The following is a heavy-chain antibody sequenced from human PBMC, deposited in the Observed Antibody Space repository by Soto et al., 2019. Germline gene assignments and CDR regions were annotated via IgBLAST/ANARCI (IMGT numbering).Heavy chain of an antibody. CDR1: GGTFSSYT. CDR2: IIPILGIA. D-gene: IGHD2-15*01. V-gene: IGHV1-69*02. CDR3: ARGVTGRDRGSGPSCFDY. Sequence: QVQLVQSGAEVKKPGSSVKVSCKASGGTFSSYTISWVRQAPGQGLEWMGRIIPILGIANYAQKFQGRVTITADKSTSTADMELSSLRSEDTAVYYCARGVTGRDRGSGPSCFDYWGQGTLVTVSS. J-gene: IGHJ4*02.